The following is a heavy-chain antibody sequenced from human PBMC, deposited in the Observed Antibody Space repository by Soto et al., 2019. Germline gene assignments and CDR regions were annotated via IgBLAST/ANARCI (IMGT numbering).Heavy chain of an antibody. J-gene: IGHJ4*02. CDR3: ARGDYDYVWGSYRYTRFDY. Sequence: SETLSLTCAVSGGSISSGGYSWSWIRQPPGKGLEWIGYIYHSGSTYYNPSLKSRVTISVDRSKNQFSLKLSSVTAADTAVYYCARGDYDYVWGSYRYTRFDYWGQGTLVTVSS. CDR2: IYHSGST. CDR1: GGSISSGGYS. D-gene: IGHD3-16*02. V-gene: IGHV4-30-2*01.